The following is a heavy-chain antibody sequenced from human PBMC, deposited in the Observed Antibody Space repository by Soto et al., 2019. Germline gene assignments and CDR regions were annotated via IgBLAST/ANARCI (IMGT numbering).Heavy chain of an antibody. D-gene: IGHD6-13*01. V-gene: IGHV4-31*03. CDR2: INYRATT. CDR3: AGDASGAAPY. Sequence: QVQLQESGPGLVKPSQTLSLTCTVSGGPIINGDSYLNWIRQHPEKGLEWMGYINYRATTIYNPARKSRIHISIDTSKHQFSLRLTSVTPADTAVYYCAGDASGAAPYWGQGTLVTVSS. CDR1: GGPIINGDSY. J-gene: IGHJ4*02.